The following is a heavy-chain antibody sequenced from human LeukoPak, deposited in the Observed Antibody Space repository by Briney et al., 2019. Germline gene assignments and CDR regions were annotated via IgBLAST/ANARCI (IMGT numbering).Heavy chain of an antibody. CDR2: ISYDGNNK. Sequence: GRSLRLSCAASGFTFSRYVMHWVRQAPGKGLEWVAIISYDGNNKNYADSVKGRFTISRDNSKNTLYLQMDSLRAEDTAVYYCAKVAPYDIHAFDIWDQGTMVTVSS. CDR1: GFTFSRYV. D-gene: IGHD3-9*01. CDR3: AKVAPYDIHAFDI. V-gene: IGHV3-30*18. J-gene: IGHJ3*02.